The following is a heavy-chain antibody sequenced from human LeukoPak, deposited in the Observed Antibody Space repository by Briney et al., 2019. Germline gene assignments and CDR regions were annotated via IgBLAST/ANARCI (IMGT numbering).Heavy chain of an antibody. CDR3: ARGPVTRFEI. V-gene: IGHV3-64*04. J-gene: IGHJ3*02. D-gene: IGHD4-17*01. CDR2: ISTNGGST. CDR1: GFSFSSFA. Sequence: QSGGSLRLSCSASGFSFSSFAMHWVRQAPGKGLEYVSAISTNGGSTYYADSVKGRFSISRDNSNNTLYLQMNSLRAEDTAVYYCARGPVTRFEIWGQGTMVTVSS.